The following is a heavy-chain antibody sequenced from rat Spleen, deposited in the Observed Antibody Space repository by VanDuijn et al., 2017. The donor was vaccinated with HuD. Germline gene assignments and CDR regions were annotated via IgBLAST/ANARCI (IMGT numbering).Heavy chain of an antibody. V-gene: IGHV5-25*01. CDR1: GFTFSNYD. D-gene: IGHD5-1*01. CDR2: ISPSGGST. Sequence: EVQLVESGGGLVQPGRSLKLSCAASGFTFSNYDMAWVRQAPTKGLEWVASISPSGGSTYYRDSVKGRFTVSRDNAKSTLYLQMDSLRSEDTASYYCARHELAFYVMDAWGQGASVTVSS. J-gene: IGHJ4*01. CDR3: ARHELAFYVMDA.